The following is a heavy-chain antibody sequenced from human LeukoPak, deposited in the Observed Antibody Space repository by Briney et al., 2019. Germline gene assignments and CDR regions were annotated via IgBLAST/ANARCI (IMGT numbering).Heavy chain of an antibody. D-gene: IGHD1-1*01. Sequence: ASVKVSCKASGYTFTSYYMHWVRQAPGQRVWGMGIINPSGGSTSYAQKFQGRVTMTRDTSTSTVYMELSSLRSEDTAVYYCAREGDDSAFDIWGQGTMVTVSS. CDR2: INPSGGST. CDR1: GYTFTSYY. V-gene: IGHV1-46*01. J-gene: IGHJ3*02. CDR3: AREGDDSAFDI.